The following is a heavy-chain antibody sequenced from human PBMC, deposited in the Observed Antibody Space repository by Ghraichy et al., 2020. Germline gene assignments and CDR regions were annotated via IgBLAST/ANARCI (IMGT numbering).Heavy chain of an antibody. CDR2: ISYDGSNK. J-gene: IGHJ3*02. D-gene: IGHD3-22*01. V-gene: IGHV3-30*04. CDR1: GFTFSSYA. CDR3: ARSHAPVVTLGAFDI. Sequence: GGSLRLSCAASGFTFSSYAMHWVRQAPGKGLEGVAVISYDGSNKYYADSVKGRFTISRDNSENTRYLQMNSLRAEDTAVYYCARSHAPVVTLGAFDICGQGTMVTVSS.